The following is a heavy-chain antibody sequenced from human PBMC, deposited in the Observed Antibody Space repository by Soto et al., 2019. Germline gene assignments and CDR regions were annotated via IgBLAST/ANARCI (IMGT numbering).Heavy chain of an antibody. J-gene: IGHJ4*02. CDR2: ISYEGSHT. Sequence: QVQLVESGGGVVQPGRSLRLSCAASGFIFSSYGMHWVRQAPGKGLEWVAVISYEGSHTYYADSVKGRFTITRDNSKKPLYLQMNSLRPEDTAVYYCAKEVHCGGGSCSWSEGFDYWGQGTLLTVSS. V-gene: IGHV3-30*18. CDR3: AKEVHCGGGSCSWSEGFDY. D-gene: IGHD2-15*01. CDR1: GFIFSSYG.